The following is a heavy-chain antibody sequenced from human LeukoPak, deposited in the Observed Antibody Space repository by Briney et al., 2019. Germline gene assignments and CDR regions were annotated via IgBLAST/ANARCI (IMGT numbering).Heavy chain of an antibody. CDR2: INWNGGST. Sequence: PGKSLRLSCAASGFTFSSYGMSWVRQAPGKGLECVSGINWNGGSTGYADSVKGRFTISRDNAKNSLYLQMNSLGAEDTALYYCARGCFDYYGMDVWGQGTTVTVSS. CDR3: ARGCFDYYGMDV. V-gene: IGHV3-20*04. J-gene: IGHJ6*02. D-gene: IGHD3-16*01. CDR1: GFTFSSYG.